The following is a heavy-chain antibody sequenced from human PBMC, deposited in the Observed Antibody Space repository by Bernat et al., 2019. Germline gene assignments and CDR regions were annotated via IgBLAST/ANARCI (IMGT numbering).Heavy chain of an antibody. CDR3: ARGRIERRVPPDY. V-gene: IGHV3-30-3*01. D-gene: IGHD1-1*01. J-gene: IGHJ4*02. CDR1: GFTFSSYA. CDR2: ISYDGSTK. Sequence: QVQLVESGGGVVQPGRSLTLSCAASGFTFSSYAMHWVRQAPARGLEWVAVISYDGSTKYYADSVKGRFTSSRDNSKNTLYLQMNSLRAEETAVYYCARGRIERRVPPDYWGQGTLVTVSS.